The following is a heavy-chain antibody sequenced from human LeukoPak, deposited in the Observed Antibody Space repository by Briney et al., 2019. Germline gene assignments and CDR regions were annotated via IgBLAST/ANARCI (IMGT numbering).Heavy chain of an antibody. V-gene: IGHV3-30*03. D-gene: IGHD1-1*01. CDR1: GFTFSSYG. Sequence: GGSLRLSCAASGFTFSSYGMHWVRQAPGKGLEWVAVISYDGSNKYYADSVKGRFTISRDNSKNTLYLQMNSLRAEDTAVYYCATHPAVRSVDYWGQGTLVTVSS. CDR3: ATHPAVRSVDY. CDR2: ISYDGSNK. J-gene: IGHJ4*02.